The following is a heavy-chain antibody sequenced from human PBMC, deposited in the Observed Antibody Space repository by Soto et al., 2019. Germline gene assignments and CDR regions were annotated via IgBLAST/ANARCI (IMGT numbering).Heavy chain of an antibody. CDR1: GYTFTSYD. D-gene: IGHD2-15*01. CDR3: ARGFVTALNGAFDI. V-gene: IGHV1-8*01. Sequence: ASVKVSCKASGYTFTSYDINWFRQATGQGLEWMGWMNPNSRNTGYAQKFQGRVTMTRNTSISTAYMELSSLRSEDTAVYYCARGFVTALNGAFDIWGQGTMVTVSS. CDR2: MNPNSRNT. J-gene: IGHJ3*02.